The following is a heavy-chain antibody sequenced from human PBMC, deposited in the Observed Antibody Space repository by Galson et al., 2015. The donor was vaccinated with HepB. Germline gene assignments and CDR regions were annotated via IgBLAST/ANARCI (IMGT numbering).Heavy chain of an antibody. J-gene: IGHJ4*02. CDR3: TKGDGITIFGVVIMTY. CDR2: ISGGGDRT. D-gene: IGHD3-3*01. CDR1: GLTFSSYA. Sequence: SLRLSCAASGLTFSSYAMRRVRQAPGKGLEWVSAISGGGDRTNYADSVKGRFTISRDNSKNTLYLQMNSLRAEDTAVYYCTKGDGITIFGVVIMTYWGQGTLVTV. V-gene: IGHV3-23*01.